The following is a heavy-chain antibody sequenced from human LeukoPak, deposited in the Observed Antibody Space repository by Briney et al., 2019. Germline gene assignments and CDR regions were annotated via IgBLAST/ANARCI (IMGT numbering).Heavy chain of an antibody. J-gene: IGHJ4*02. Sequence: SQTLSLTCAISGDSVSSNSAAWNWIRQSPSRGLKWLGRTYYRSKWYNDYSVSVKSRITINPDTPKNQISLQLNSVTPEDTAVYYCARGGLLPYYFDYWGQGTLVTVSS. CDR2: TYYRSKWYN. V-gene: IGHV6-1*01. CDR3: ARGGLLPYYFDY. D-gene: IGHD3-16*01. CDR1: GDSVSSNSAA.